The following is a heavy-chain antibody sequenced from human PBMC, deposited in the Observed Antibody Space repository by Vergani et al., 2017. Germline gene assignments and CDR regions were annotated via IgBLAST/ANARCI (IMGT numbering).Heavy chain of an antibody. V-gene: IGHV3-48*01. CDR1: GFDFSSYI. Sequence: QLVESGGGWVQPGGSLRLSCVDSGFDFSSYIMNWVRQAPGKGLEWVSFVSTGTKSQSYAESVKGRFTISRDSAKNSLYLQMDSLRAEDTAVYYCAREYSSTSGRAFDFWGQGTKVTVSS. J-gene: IGHJ3*01. CDR2: VSTGTKSQ. CDR3: AREYSSTSGRAFDF. D-gene: IGHD2-2*01.